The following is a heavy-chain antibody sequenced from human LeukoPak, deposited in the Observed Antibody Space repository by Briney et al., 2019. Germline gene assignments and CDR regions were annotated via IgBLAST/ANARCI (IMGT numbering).Heavy chain of an antibody. CDR2: ISGPGGST. V-gene: IGHV3-23*01. D-gene: IGHD3-10*01. CDR3: AKDIGTE. J-gene: IGHJ4*02. CDR1: GFTFGDHT. Sequence: GGSLRLSCTASGFTFGDHTMSWVRQTPGQGLEWVSAISGPGGSTYYADSVKGRFTISRDNSKNTLYLQMNSLRAEDTAVYYCAKDIGTEWGQGTLVTVSS.